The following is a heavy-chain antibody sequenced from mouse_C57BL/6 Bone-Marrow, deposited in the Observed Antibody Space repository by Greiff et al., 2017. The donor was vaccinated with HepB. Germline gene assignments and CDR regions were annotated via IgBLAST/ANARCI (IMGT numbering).Heavy chain of an antibody. Sequence: VQLQQSGAELARPGASVKLSCKASGYTFTSYGISWVKQSTGQGLEWIGEIYPRSGNTYYNEKFKGKATLTADKSSSTAYMELRSLTSEDSAVYFCARGVYYGNSYYFDYWGQGTTLTVSS. J-gene: IGHJ2*01. D-gene: IGHD2-1*01. CDR2: IYPRSGNT. CDR3: ARGVYYGNSYYFDY. V-gene: IGHV1-81*01. CDR1: GYTFTSYG.